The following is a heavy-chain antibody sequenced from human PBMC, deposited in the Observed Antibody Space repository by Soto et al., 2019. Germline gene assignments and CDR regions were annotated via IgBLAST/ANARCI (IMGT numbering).Heavy chain of an antibody. D-gene: IGHD2-15*01. Sequence: SETLSLTCTVSGGSISSYYWSWIRQPPGKGLEWIGYIYYSGSTNYNPSLKSRVTISVDTSKDQFSLKLSSVTAADTAVYYCARVEDSLFDYWGQGTMVTVSS. CDR2: IYYSGST. CDR1: GGSISSYY. J-gene: IGHJ4*02. V-gene: IGHV4-59*01. CDR3: ARVEDSLFDY.